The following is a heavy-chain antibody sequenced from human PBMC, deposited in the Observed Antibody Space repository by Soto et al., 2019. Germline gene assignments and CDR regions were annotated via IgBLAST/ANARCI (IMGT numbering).Heavy chain of an antibody. CDR2: ISCSDGKT. CDR3: ARWSYLDY. CDR1: GFSFGSYA. J-gene: IGHJ4*02. D-gene: IGHD3-3*01. Sequence: GGSLRLSCAASGFSFGSYALSWVRQAPGKGLEWVSTISCSDGKTFYADAVKGRFSTSRDPSQNTLYLQMNSLRAYDTAIYYCARWSYLDYWGQGTWVTLAS. V-gene: IGHV3-23*01.